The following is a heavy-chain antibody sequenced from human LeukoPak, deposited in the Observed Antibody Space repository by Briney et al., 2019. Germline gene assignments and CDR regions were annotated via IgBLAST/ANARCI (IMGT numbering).Heavy chain of an antibody. J-gene: IGHJ4*02. D-gene: IGHD4-17*01. CDR1: GGSFSSNSYY. Sequence: SETLSLTCTVSGGSFSSNSYYWGWIRQPPGKGLEWIGSIYYAGSTYYNPSLKSRVTLYVDTSKNQFSLNLNSVTAADTAVYYCARFAYSGDYVNYWGQGTLVTVSS. CDR3: ARFAYSGDYVNY. CDR2: IYYAGST. V-gene: IGHV4-39*01.